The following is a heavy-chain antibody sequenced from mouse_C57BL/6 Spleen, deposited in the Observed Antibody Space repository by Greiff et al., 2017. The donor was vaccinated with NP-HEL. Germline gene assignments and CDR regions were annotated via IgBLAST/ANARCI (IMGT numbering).Heavy chain of an antibody. J-gene: IGHJ4*01. Sequence: QVQLQQPGPELVKPGASVKLSCKASGYTFTSYWMHWVKPRPGQGLEWIGNINPSNGGTKYNQKFKSKATLYVDKYSSPAYMQLSSLTSEDSAVYYCARRCCLRDSCPIDYWGQGTSVSGSS. CDR3: ARRCCLRDSCPIDY. CDR2: INPSNGGT. V-gene: IGHV1-53*01. CDR1: GYTFTSYW. D-gene: IGHD3-2*01.